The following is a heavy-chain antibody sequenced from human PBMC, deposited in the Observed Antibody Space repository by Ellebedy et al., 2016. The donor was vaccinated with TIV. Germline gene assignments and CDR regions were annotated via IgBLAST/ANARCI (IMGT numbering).Heavy chain of an antibody. Sequence: GESLKISCVASGFTFSGYAMSWVRQAPGKGLEWVSGINNGGRTTSYADPVKGRFTISRDNSRSTLYLQMNSLRAEDSAVYYCAKDMVFGDGKWEIDVWGQGTTVTVSS. CDR1: GFTFSGYA. V-gene: IGHV3-23*01. CDR2: INNGGRTT. CDR3: AKDMVFGDGKWEIDV. J-gene: IGHJ6*02. D-gene: IGHD1-26*01.